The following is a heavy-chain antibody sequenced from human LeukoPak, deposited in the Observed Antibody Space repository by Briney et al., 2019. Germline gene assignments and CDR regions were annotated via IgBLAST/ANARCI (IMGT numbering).Heavy chain of an antibody. CDR2: IRFDGNNN. CDR3: AKDHYDSIGHRIDY. D-gene: IGHD3-22*01. Sequence: GGSLRLSCATSGFSFSTYGMHWVRQAPGKGLEWVAFIRFDGNNNFQADSVKGRFTISRDISTNTLYLQMNSLRPDDTAVYYCAKDHYDSIGHRIDYWGQGAMVTVSS. CDR1: GFSFSTYG. V-gene: IGHV3-30*02. J-gene: IGHJ4*02.